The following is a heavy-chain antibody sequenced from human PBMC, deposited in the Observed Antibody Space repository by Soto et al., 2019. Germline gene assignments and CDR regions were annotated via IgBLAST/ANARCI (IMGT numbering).Heavy chain of an antibody. V-gene: IGHV6-1*01. CDR2: TYYRSKWYN. Sequence: SQTLSLTCAISGDSVSSATATWSWIRQSPSRGLEWLGRTYYRSKWYNDYALSVKSRMAITADTSKNQLSLQLNSVTPEDTAVYFCGRDSSGFNWYFDLWGRGTLVTVSS. J-gene: IGHJ2*01. D-gene: IGHD6-19*01. CDR3: GRDSSGFNWYFDL. CDR1: GDSVSSATAT.